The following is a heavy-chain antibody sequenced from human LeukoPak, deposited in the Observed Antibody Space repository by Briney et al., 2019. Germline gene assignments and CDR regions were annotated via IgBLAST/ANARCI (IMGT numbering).Heavy chain of an antibody. D-gene: IGHD2-15*01. CDR2: IKQDGSEK. Sequence: GGSLRLSCAASGFTFSSYWMSWVRQAPGKGLEWVANIKQDGSEKYYVDSVKGRFTISRDNAKNSLYLQMNSLSSEDTAVYYCARDECSGGSCYYHYYYGMDVWGKGTTVTVSS. CDR3: ARDECSGGSCYYHYYYGMDV. J-gene: IGHJ6*01. CDR1: GFTFSSYW. V-gene: IGHV3-7*03.